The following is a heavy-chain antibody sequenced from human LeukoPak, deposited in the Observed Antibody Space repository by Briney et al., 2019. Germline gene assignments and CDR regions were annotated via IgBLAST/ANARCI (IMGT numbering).Heavy chain of an antibody. D-gene: IGHD6-13*01. CDR1: GGSFSGYY. V-gene: IGHV4-34*01. CDR3: ARRGIDRWTALWYFDY. CDR2: INHSGST. J-gene: IGHJ4*02. Sequence: SETLSLTCAVYGGSFSGYYWSWIRQPPGKGLEWIGEINHSGSTNYNPSLKSRVTISVDTSKNQFSLKLSSVTAADTAVYYCARRGIDRWTALWYFDYWGQGTLVTVSS.